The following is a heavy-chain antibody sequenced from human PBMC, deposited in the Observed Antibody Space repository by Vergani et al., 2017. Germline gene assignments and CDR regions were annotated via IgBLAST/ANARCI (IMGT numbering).Heavy chain of an antibody. J-gene: IGHJ3*02. CDR3: ASPIQDGYNRPSDAFDI. V-gene: IGHV4-39*07. Sequence: QLQLQESCPGLVKPSETLSLTCTISGGSISSSSYYWGWISQPPGKGLEWIGSIYYSGSTYYNPSLKSRVTISVDTSKNQFSLKLSSVTAADTAVYYCASPIQDGYNRPSDAFDIWGQGTMVTVSS. CDR2: IYYSGST. D-gene: IGHD5-24*01. CDR1: GGSISSSSYY.